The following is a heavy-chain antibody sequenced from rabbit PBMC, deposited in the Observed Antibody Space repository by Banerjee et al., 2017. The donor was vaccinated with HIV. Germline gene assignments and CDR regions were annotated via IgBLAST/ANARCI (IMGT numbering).Heavy chain of an antibody. D-gene: IGHD5-1*01. V-gene: IGHV1S40*01. J-gene: IGHJ4*01. CDR3: ARDLVAAIGWNFNL. Sequence: QSLEESGGDLVKPGASLTLTCTASGFSFSSSYYMCWVRQAPGKGLEWIACIYVGSSGSTYYASWAKGRFTISKTSSTTVTLQMTSLTVADTATYFCARDLVAAIGWNFNLWGPGTLVTVS. CDR1: GFSFSSSYY. CDR2: IYVGSSGST.